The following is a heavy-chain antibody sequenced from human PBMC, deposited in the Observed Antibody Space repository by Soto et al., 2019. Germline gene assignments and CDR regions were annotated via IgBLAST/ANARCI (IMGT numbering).Heavy chain of an antibody. CDR1: GYSISNGYY. D-gene: IGHD6-13*01. V-gene: IGHV4-38-2*01. CDR2: IYHSGSA. Sequence: ASETLSLTCEVSGYSISNGYYWGWIRQPPGMGLEWIGSIYHSGSASYNQSLRSRVTMSVDTSRNQFSLKLTSVTAADTAMYYCAKVGGGGPMTAAAGRFDSWGQGTLVTVSS. CDR3: AKVGGGGPMTAAAGRFDS. J-gene: IGHJ4*02.